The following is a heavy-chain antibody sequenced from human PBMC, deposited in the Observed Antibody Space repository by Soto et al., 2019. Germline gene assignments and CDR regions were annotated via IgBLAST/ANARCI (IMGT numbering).Heavy chain of an antibody. CDR1: GGSISSSSYY. Sequence: QLQLQESGPGLVKPSETLSLTCTVSGGSISSSSYYWGWIRQPPGKGLEWIGSIYYSGSTYYNPSLKSRVTISVDTSKNQFSLKLSSVTAADTAVYYCARTYDRSGTDIPDYFDYWGQGTLVTVSS. J-gene: IGHJ4*02. CDR3: ARTYDRSGTDIPDYFDY. D-gene: IGHD3-22*01. V-gene: IGHV4-39*01. CDR2: IYYSGST.